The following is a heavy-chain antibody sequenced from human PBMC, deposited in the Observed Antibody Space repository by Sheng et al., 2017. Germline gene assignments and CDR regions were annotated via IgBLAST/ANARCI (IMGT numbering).Heavy chain of an antibody. CDR2: INSDGTTT. J-gene: IGHJ4*02. CDR1: GLSFSSSW. Sequence: EVQLVESGGGLVQPGGSLRLSCAASGLSFSSSWMHWVRQAPGKGLVWVSHINSDGTTTTYLDSVKGRSTISRDNAKNTVYLEMTSLRADDTAVYYCVRDWAFSGYDWGQGTLVSV. D-gene: IGHD5-12*01. V-gene: IGHV3-74*03. CDR3: VRDWAFSGYD.